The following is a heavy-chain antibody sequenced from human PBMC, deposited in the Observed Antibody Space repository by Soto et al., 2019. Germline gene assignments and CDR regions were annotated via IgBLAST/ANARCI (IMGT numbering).Heavy chain of an antibody. Sequence: GGSLRLSCAASGFTFDDYAMHWVRQAPGKGLEWVSGISWNSGSIGYADSVKGRFTISRVNAKNSLYLQMNSLRAEDTALYYCAKDYGGNSYWGQGTLVTVSS. CDR3: AKDYGGNSY. CDR1: GFTFDDYA. V-gene: IGHV3-9*01. D-gene: IGHD2-21*02. CDR2: ISWNSGSI. J-gene: IGHJ4*02.